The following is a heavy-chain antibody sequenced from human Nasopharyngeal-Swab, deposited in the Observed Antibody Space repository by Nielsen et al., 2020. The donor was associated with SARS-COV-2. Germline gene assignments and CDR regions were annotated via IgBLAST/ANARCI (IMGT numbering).Heavy chain of an antibody. CDR3: AGLLRQQPHHQFDP. D-gene: IGHD6-13*01. V-gene: IGHV4-59*01. Sequence: RQPPGKGLEWIGYIYYSGSTNYNPSLKSRVTISVDTSKNQFSLKLSSVTAADTAVYYCAGLLRQQPHHQFDPWGQGTLVTVSS. CDR2: IYYSGST. J-gene: IGHJ5*02.